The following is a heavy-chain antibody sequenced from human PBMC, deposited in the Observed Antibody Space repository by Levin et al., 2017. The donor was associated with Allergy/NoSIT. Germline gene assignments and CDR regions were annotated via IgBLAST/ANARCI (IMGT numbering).Heavy chain of an antibody. CDR1: GYSFTSYW. V-gene: IGHV5-51*01. CDR3: ARQGSYYDSSGYYSDY. D-gene: IGHD3-22*01. J-gene: IGHJ4*02. Sequence: GESLKISCKGSGYSFTSYWIGWVRQMPGKGLEWMGIIYPGDSDTRYSPSFQGQVTISADKSISTAYLQWSSLKASDTAMYYCARQGSYYDSSGYYSDYWGQGTLVTVSS. CDR2: IYPGDSDT.